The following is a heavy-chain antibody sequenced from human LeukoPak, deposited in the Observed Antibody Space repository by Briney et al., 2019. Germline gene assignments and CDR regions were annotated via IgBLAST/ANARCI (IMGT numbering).Heavy chain of an antibody. J-gene: IGHJ4*02. D-gene: IGHD1-26*01. V-gene: IGHV3-30*18. CDR1: GFTFSSYG. CDR3: AKEASGSYFDY. CDR2: ISYDGSNK. Sequence: GGSLRLSCAVSGFTFSSYGMHWVRQAPGKGLEWVAVISYDGSNKYYADSVKGRFTISRDNSKNTLYLQMNSLRAEDTAVYYCAKEASGSYFDYWGQGTLVTVSS.